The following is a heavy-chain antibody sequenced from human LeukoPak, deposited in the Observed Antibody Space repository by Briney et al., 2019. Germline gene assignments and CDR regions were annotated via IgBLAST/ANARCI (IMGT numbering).Heavy chain of an antibody. J-gene: IGHJ4*02. CDR1: EYTFTGYY. CDR2: INPNNGGT. Sequence: ASVKVSCKASEYTFTGYYIHWVRQAPGQGLEWMGWINPNNGGTNYAQKFQGRVTMTRDTSISTAYMELSRLTADDTAVYYCARAEYYYDSSGYYPIDYWGQGTLVTVSS. V-gene: IGHV1-2*02. D-gene: IGHD3-22*01. CDR3: ARAEYYYDSSGYYPIDY.